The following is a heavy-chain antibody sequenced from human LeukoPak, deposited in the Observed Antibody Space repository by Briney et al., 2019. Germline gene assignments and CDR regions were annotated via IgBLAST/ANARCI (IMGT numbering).Heavy chain of an antibody. Sequence: SETLSLTCTVSGGSISSYYWSWIRQPPGPGLEWLGYIYYSWSTNYNPSLKSRVAISVVTSKNQFSLKLSSVTAADTAVYYCARGPYDFWSGYPPHYFDYWGQGTLVTVSS. J-gene: IGHJ4*02. CDR3: ARGPYDFWSGYPPHYFDY. CDR1: GGSISSYY. CDR2: IYYSWST. V-gene: IGHV4-59*08. D-gene: IGHD3-3*01.